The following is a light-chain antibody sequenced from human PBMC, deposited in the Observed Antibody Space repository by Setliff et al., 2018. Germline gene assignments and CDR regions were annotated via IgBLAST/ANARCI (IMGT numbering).Light chain of an antibody. V-gene: IGLV2-14*03. CDR1: SSDVGGYNY. Sequence: QSVLAQPASVSGSPGQSITISCTGTSSDVGGYNYVSWYQQHPDKAPKLMIFDVSNRPSGVSNRFSGSKSGNTASLTISGLQAEDEADYYCSSSSSTQVFGTGTKSPS. CDR3: SSSSSTQV. J-gene: IGLJ1*01. CDR2: DVS.